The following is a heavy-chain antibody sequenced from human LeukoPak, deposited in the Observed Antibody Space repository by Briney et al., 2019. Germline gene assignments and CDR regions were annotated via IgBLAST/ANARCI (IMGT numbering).Heavy chain of an antibody. V-gene: IGHV3-23*01. J-gene: IGHJ6*02. D-gene: IGHD3-10*01. CDR2: IGGSGGST. Sequence: PGGSLTLSCPASRFTFSNYAMSLLGQAPAKGLEWVSAIGGSGGSTYYADSVKGRFTISRDNSKNTLYLQMNSLRPEDTAVYYCAKDKRVRGVPVYGMDVWGQGTTVTVSS. CDR3: AKDKRVRGVPVYGMDV. CDR1: RFTFSNYA.